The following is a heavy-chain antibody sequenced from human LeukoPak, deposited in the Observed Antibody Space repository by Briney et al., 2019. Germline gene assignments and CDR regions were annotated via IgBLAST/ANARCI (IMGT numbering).Heavy chain of an antibody. Sequence: ASVKVACKASGYTFTSYYMHWVRQAPGQGLEWMGIINPSGGSTSYAQKFQGRVTMTRDMSTSTVYMELSSLRSEDTAVYYCARDLRFGELLYSELNYYFDYWGQGTLVTVSS. CDR1: GYTFTSYY. J-gene: IGHJ4*02. V-gene: IGHV1-46*01. CDR3: ARDLRFGELLYSELNYYFDY. CDR2: INPSGGST. D-gene: IGHD3-10*01.